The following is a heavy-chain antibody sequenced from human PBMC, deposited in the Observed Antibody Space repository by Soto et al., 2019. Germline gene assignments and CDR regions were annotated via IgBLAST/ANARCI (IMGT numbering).Heavy chain of an antibody. CDR3: ARLEGLATISYYFDF. CDR1: DDSINSDKYY. J-gene: IGHJ4*02. CDR2: IYYRGNA. Sequence: QLQLQESGPGLVKPSETLSLTCSVSDDSINSDKYYWGWIRQPPGKGLEWIGSIYYRGNAYYNPSLLPRVTITLDKSKSQFSLKLNSVTAAASAVYFCARLEGLATISYYFDFWGPGALVTVSS. V-gene: IGHV4-39*01. D-gene: IGHD3-9*01.